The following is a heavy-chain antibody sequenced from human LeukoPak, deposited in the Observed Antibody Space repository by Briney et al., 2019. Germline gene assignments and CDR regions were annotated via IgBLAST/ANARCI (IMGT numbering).Heavy chain of an antibody. CDR1: GFTFSSYE. V-gene: IGHV3-48*03. J-gene: IGHJ4*02. CDR2: ISSSGSII. Sequence: GGSLRPSCAASGFTFSSYEMNWVRQAPGKGLEWVSYISSSGSIIHYADSVKGRFTISRDNAKNSLNLQMNSLRAEDTAVYYCARAIAYSYLFDYWGQGTLVTVSS. D-gene: IGHD5-18*01. CDR3: ARAIAYSYLFDY.